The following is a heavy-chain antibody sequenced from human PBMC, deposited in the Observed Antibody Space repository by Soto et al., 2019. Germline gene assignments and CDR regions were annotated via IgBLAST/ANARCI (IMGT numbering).Heavy chain of an antibody. V-gene: IGHV3-33*01. Sequence: QVQLVETGGGVVQPGRSLRLSCAASGFTFSSYGMHWVRQAPGTGLEWVAVIWYDGSNKYYADSVKGRFTISRDNSKNTMSLQMNRLRAEDTAVYYCERGPYYYDSSGYNNVYYGMDVWGQGATVPVSS. D-gene: IGHD3-22*01. CDR1: GFTFSSYG. CDR2: IWYDGSNK. J-gene: IGHJ6*02. CDR3: ERGPYYYDSSGYNNVYYGMDV.